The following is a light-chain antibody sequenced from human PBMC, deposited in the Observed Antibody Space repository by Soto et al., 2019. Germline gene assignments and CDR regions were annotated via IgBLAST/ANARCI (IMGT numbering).Light chain of an antibody. V-gene: IGKV3-15*01. CDR1: QNVSSN. CDR2: GAS. J-gene: IGKJ5*01. Sequence: EIMMNKSPATLSVSPGERATLSCRSSQNVSSNLAWYQQKPGQAPRLLIYGASPRATGIPARFRGSGSGTEFALTISSLQSEDFAVYYCQQYNNWPPITFGQGTRLEFK. CDR3: QQYNNWPPIT.